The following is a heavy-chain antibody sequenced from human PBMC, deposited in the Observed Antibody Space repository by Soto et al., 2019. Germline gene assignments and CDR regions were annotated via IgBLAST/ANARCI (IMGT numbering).Heavy chain of an antibody. CDR2: IKTKPNSYTT. V-gene: IGHV3-72*01. Sequence: GSLRLSCAASGLTFSDHFMDWVRQAPGKGLEWVGRIKTKPNSYTTEYAASVKGRFTISRDDSKNSLYLQMNSLKTEDTAVYYCATEKMYYFDYWGQGTLVTVSS. CDR1: GLTFSDHF. J-gene: IGHJ4*02. CDR3: ATEKMYYFDY.